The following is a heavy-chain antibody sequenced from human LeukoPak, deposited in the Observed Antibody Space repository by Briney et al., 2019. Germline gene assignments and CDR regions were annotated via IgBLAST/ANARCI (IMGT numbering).Heavy chain of an antibody. D-gene: IGHD6-13*01. CDR1: GFTFSSYS. V-gene: IGHV3-48*02. CDR2: ISSSSSTI. Sequence: GGSLRLSCAASGFTFSSYSMNWARQAPGKGLEWVSYISSSSSTIYYADSVKGRFTISRDNAKNSLYLQMNSLRDEDTAVYYCARPLYAVPGIAAPDYWGQGTLVTVSS. CDR3: ARPLYAVPGIAAPDY. J-gene: IGHJ4*02.